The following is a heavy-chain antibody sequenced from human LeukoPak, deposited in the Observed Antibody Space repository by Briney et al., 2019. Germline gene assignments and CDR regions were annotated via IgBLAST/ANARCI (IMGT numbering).Heavy chain of an antibody. D-gene: IGHD6-19*01. CDR2: IYSRGNT. Sequence: PGGSLRLSCAASGFTVSSNYMSWVRQAPGKGLEGVSIIYSRGNTFYADFVKGRFTISRDNSKNTLYLQMNSLRAEDTAVYYCASGNGWPNVDHWGQGTLVTVSS. V-gene: IGHV3-66*02. J-gene: IGHJ4*02. CDR1: GFTVSSNY. CDR3: ASGNGWPNVDH.